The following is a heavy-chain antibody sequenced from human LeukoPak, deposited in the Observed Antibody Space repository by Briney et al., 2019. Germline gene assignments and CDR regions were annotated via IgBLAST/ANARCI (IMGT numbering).Heavy chain of an antibody. CDR1: GFTFSSYA. V-gene: IGHV3-23*01. CDR2: ISGSGGST. D-gene: IGHD3-22*01. Sequence: PGGSLRLSCAASGFTFSSYAMSWVRQAPEKGLEWVSAISGSGGSTYYADSVKGRFTISRDNSKNTLYLQMNSLRAEDTAVYYCAKAGPYYYDSSGYYGDFDYWGQGTLVTVSS. J-gene: IGHJ4*02. CDR3: AKAGPYYYDSSGYYGDFDY.